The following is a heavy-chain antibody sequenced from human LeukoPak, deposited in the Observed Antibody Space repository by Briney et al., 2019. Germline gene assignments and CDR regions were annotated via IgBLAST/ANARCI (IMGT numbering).Heavy chain of an antibody. D-gene: IGHD3/OR15-3a*01. J-gene: IGHJ4*02. CDR1: GFPFSAYY. CDR2: IGYSSDHL. CDR3: AREDFFTPHS. V-gene: IGHV3-11*05. Sequence: GGSLRLSCAASGFPFSAYYMTWIRQAPRKGLEWASSVGFSSIGYSSDHLKYADSVKGRFTISRDNAKNSLFLQMDSLRAEDTAVYFCAREDFFTPHSWGQGTLVTVSS.